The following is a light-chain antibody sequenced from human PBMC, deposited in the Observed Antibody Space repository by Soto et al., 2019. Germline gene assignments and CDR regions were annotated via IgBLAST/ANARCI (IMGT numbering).Light chain of an antibody. CDR2: LNSDGSH. J-gene: IGLJ2*01. V-gene: IGLV4-69*01. Sequence: QLVLTQSPSASASLGASVKLTCTLSSGHSNYAIAWHQHQSEKGPRYLMNLNSDGSHSKGDGTPDRFSGSSSGAERYLTISSLQPEDEADYYCQTWGSGIVVFGGGTKLTVL. CDR3: QTWGSGIVV. CDR1: SGHSNYA.